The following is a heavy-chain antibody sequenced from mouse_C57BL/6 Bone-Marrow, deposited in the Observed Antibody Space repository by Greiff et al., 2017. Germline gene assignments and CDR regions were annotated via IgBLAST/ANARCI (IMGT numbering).Heavy chain of an antibody. CDR3: ARSYYGSSDFDY. J-gene: IGHJ2*01. V-gene: IGHV1-81*01. D-gene: IGHD1-1*01. Sequence: QLQQSGAELARPGASVKLSCKASGYTFTSYGISWVKQRTGQGLEWIGEIYPRSGNTYYNEKFKGKATLTADKSSSTAYMELRSLTSEDSAVYFCARSYYGSSDFDYWGQGTTLTVSS. CDR1: GYTFTSYG. CDR2: IYPRSGNT.